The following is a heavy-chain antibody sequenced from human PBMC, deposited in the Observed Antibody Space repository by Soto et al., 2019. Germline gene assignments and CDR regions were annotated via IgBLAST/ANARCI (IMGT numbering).Heavy chain of an antibody. J-gene: IGHJ6*02. CDR2: ISSSSSTI. D-gene: IGHD2-15*01. V-gene: IGHV3-48*01. Sequence: RGSLRLSCAASGFTFSSYSMNWVRQAPGKGLEWVSYISSSSSTIYYADSVKGRFTISRDNAKNSLYLQMNNLRAEESAVYYCARVRMEGTCSGVSCYYHYGMDVWGQGT. CDR1: GFTFSSYS. CDR3: ARVRMEGTCSGVSCYYHYGMDV.